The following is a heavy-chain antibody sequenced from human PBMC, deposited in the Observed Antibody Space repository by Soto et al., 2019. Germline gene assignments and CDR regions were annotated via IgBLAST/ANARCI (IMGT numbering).Heavy chain of an antibody. J-gene: IGHJ6*02. CDR3: AKDGGSGLGWNVMDV. D-gene: IGHD3-16*01. CDR2: INPNSGST. CDR1: GYTFGAYY. Sequence: ASVKVSCKASGYTFGAYYLHWVRQAPGQGLEWMGWINPNSGSTNYAQKYQGWVTMTRDTSISTAYMEMNRLRSDDTAVYYCAKDGGSGLGWNVMDVWGQGTTVTVSS. V-gene: IGHV1-2*04.